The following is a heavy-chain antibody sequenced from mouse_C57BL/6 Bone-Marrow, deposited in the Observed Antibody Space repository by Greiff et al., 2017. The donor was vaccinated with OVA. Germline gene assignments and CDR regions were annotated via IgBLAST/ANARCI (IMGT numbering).Heavy chain of an antibody. V-gene: IGHV3-6*01. CDR1: GYSITSGYY. D-gene: IGHD1-1*01. J-gene: IGHJ4*01. Sequence: DVKLQESGPGLVKPSQSLSLTCSVTGYSITSGYYWNWIRQFPGNKLEWMGYISYDGSNNYNPSLKNRISITRDTSKNQFFLKLNSVTTEDTATYYCARDDYGSGYCAMDYWGQGTSVTVSS. CDR3: ARDDYGSGYCAMDY. CDR2: ISYDGSN.